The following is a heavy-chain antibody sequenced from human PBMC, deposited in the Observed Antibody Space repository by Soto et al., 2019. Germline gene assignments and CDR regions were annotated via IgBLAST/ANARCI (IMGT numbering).Heavy chain of an antibody. D-gene: IGHD1-26*01. Sequence: EVQLVESGGGLVKPGGSLRLSCAASGFTFSSYSMNWVRQAPGKGLEWVSSISSSSSYIYYADSVKGRFTISRDNAKNSLYLQMNSLRAEDTAVYYCARDLISGSYYNYYYRMDVWGQGTTVTVSS. CDR3: ARDLISGSYYNYYYRMDV. V-gene: IGHV3-21*01. CDR2: ISSSSSYI. CDR1: GFTFSSYS. J-gene: IGHJ6*02.